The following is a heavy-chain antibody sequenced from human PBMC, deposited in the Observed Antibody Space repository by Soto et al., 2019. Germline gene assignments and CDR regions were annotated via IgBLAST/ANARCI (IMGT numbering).Heavy chain of an antibody. CDR2: ISWNSGSI. Sequence: GGSLRLSCAASGFTFDDYAMHWVRQAPGKGLEWVSGISWNSGSIGYADSVKGRFTISRDNAKNSLYLQMNSLRAEDTALYYCAKMMNLGTHCSRGSCQFDYWGQGTLVTVSS. CDR3: AKMMNLGTHCSRGSCQFDY. V-gene: IGHV3-9*01. CDR1: GFTFDDYA. J-gene: IGHJ4*02. D-gene: IGHD2-15*01.